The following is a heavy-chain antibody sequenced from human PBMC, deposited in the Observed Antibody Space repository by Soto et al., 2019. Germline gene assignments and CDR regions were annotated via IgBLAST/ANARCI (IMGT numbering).Heavy chain of an antibody. CDR3: ATRAGAPAD. Sequence: LRLSCAASGFSFNTYWMSWIRQAPGKGLEWVANINEDGNKQNYVDSVRGRFTISRDNAKTSVHLQMNSLRVEDTAVYYCATRAGAPADWGQGTLVTVSS. D-gene: IGHD6-25*01. CDR2: INEDGNKQ. CDR1: GFSFNTYW. V-gene: IGHV3-7*01. J-gene: IGHJ4*02.